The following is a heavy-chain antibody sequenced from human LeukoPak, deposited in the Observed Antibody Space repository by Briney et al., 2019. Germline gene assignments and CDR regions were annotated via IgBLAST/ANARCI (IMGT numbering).Heavy chain of an antibody. CDR3: ARGAEASYYFDY. CDR2: ISSSGNAI. Sequence: GGSLRLSCAASGFTFSDYYMTWIRQAPGKGLEWVSYISSSGNAIYYADSVKGRFTISRDNAKNSLYLQMNSLRAEDTAVYYCARGAEASYYFDYWGQGTLVTVSS. V-gene: IGHV3-11*04. J-gene: IGHJ4*02. D-gene: IGHD6-6*01. CDR1: GFTFSDYY.